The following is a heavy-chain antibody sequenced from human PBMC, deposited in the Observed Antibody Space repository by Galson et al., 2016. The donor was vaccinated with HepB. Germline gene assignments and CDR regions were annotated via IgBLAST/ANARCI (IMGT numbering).Heavy chain of an antibody. D-gene: IGHD3-22*01. CDR3: ARDQSSGYAFDL. J-gene: IGHJ3*01. Sequence: SLRLSCAASGFPFSSYGMHWVRQAPGKGLEWVAVIWSDGSNKYFADSVKGRFTISRDNSKNTLDLQMNSLRAEDTAVYHCARDQSSGYAFDLWGQGTMVTVSS. CDR1: GFPFSSYG. V-gene: IGHV3-33*01. CDR2: IWSDGSNK.